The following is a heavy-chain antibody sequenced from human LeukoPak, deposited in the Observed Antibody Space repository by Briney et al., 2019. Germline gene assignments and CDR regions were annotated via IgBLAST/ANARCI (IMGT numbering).Heavy chain of an antibody. J-gene: IGHJ4*02. CDR1: GFTFDDYA. CDR3: ARAWGYSTSSVYGY. CDR2: INWNGGST. Sequence: GGSLRLSCAASGFTFDDYAMSWVRQAPGKGLEWVSGINWNGGSTGYADSVKGRFTISRDNAKNSLYLQMNSLRAEDTASYYCARAWGYSTSSVYGYWGQGTLVTVSS. V-gene: IGHV3-20*04. D-gene: IGHD6-6*01.